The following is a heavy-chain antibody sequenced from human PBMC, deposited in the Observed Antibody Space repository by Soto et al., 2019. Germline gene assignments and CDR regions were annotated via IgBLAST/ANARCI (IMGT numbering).Heavy chain of an antibody. CDR1: GYTFSNYG. CDR3: ARERRWEPLLY. V-gene: IGHV1-18*01. CDR2: VSAYNRNT. J-gene: IGHJ4*02. Sequence: QVQLVQSGPEVKKPGASVKVSCKGSGYTFSNYGVTWVRQAPGQGLERLGWVSAYNRNTDYAQKFEDRATMTIDTSXXXXXXXXXGXXXXXXXXXXXARERRWEPLLYWGQGTL. D-gene: IGHD1-26*01.